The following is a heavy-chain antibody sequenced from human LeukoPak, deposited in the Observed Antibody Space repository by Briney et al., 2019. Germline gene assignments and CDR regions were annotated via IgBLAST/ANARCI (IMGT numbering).Heavy chain of an antibody. CDR1: GLTLSNYG. CDR2: LSGSGGGT. V-gene: IGHV3-23*01. CDR3: AKRGVVIRVILVGFHKEAHYFDS. Sequence: GGSLRLSCAVSGLTLSNYGMSWVRQAPGRGLEWVAGLSGSGGGTTYADSVKGRFTISRDNPKNTLYLQMNSLRVEDTAIYFCAKRGVVIRVILVGFHKEAHYFDSWGRGAQVTVSS. D-gene: IGHD3-22*01. J-gene: IGHJ4*02.